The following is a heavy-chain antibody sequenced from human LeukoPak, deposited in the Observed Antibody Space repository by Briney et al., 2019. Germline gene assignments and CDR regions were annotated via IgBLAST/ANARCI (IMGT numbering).Heavy chain of an antibody. Sequence: GGSLRLSCAASGFTFRLYSMNWVRQAPGKGLEWVSLIGASGESTYYADSVKGRFTISRDNSKNTLSLQMNSLRVEDTAMYSCAKDIQLSTWGLGTMVTVSS. D-gene: IGHD5-24*01. V-gene: IGHV3-23*01. CDR3: AKDIQLST. CDR1: GFTFRLYS. J-gene: IGHJ3*01. CDR2: IGASGEST.